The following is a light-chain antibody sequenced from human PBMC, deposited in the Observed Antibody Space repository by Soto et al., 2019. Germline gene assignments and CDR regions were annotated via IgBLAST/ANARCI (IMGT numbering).Light chain of an antibody. J-gene: IGKJ1*01. CDR3: LQDYTYPRT. Sequence: AIQMTQSPSSLSASVGDRVTITCRASQGIRNDLGWYQQKPGKAPKLLIYATSNLHSGVPSRFSGSGSGTDFSLTNSSLQPEDFATYYCLQDYTYPRTFGQGTKVEIK. V-gene: IGKV1-6*01. CDR1: QGIRND. CDR2: ATS.